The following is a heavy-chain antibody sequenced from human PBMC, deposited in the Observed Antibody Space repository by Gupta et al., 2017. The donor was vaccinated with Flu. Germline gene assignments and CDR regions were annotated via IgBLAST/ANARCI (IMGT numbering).Heavy chain of an antibody. D-gene: IGHD3-10*01. CDR2: ISSVGSFR. V-gene: IGHV3-21*01. Sequence: EVQLVESGGGLVKPGGSLRLSCAASGFTFSSHSMNWVRQAPGKGLECVSSISSVGSFRYYADSVKGRFTISRDNAKNSLHLQMNRLRVEDTAVYYCARESLTKGGGIIWGQGTLVTVSS. CDR1: GFTFSSHS. J-gene: IGHJ4*02. CDR3: ARESLTKGGGII.